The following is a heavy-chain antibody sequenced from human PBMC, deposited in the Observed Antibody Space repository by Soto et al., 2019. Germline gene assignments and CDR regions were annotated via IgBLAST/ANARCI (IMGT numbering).Heavy chain of an antibody. CDR3: ARAKQLWGPGSYYGMDV. J-gene: IGHJ6*02. Sequence: ASVKVSCKASGYTFTGYYMHWVRQAPGQGLEWMGWINPNSGGTNYAQKFQGWVTMTRDTSISTAYMELSRLRSDDTAVYYCARAKQLWGPGSYYGMDVWGQGTTVTVSS. CDR2: INPNSGGT. D-gene: IGHD5-18*01. CDR1: GYTFTGYY. V-gene: IGHV1-2*04.